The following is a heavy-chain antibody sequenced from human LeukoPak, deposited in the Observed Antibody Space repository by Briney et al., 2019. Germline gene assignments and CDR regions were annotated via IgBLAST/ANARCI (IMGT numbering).Heavy chain of an antibody. CDR1: GFTFSSYW. Sequence: PGGSLRLSCTASGFTFSSYWMTWVRQAPGKGLEFVANIGPAGSATYYVDSVKGRFTISRDNAKNLLYLQMNSLRAEDSAVYHCGRFGYVAAVDSWGQGALVTVSS. CDR3: GRFGYVAAVDS. D-gene: IGHD2-15*01. CDR2: IGPAGSAT. V-gene: IGHV3-7*01. J-gene: IGHJ4*02.